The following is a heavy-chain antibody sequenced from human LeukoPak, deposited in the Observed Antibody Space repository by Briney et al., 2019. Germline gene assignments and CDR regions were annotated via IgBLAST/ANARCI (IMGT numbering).Heavy chain of an antibody. CDR2: ICRQGDSDAQ. CDR1: GLTFSGSG. CDR3: AGDYNFLTGLNY. Sequence: GGSLRLSCAASGLTFSGSGIHWVRRAAGKGLDWLGRICRQGDSDAQRYAASLKGKFTISRVDSSNTAYLQMNSLKTEHTAVYYCAGDYNFLTGLNYWGQGTLVTVSS. J-gene: IGHJ4*02. V-gene: IGHV3-73*01. D-gene: IGHD3-9*01.